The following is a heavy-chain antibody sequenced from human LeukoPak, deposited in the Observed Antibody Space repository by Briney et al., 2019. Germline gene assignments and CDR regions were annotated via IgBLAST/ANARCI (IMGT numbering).Heavy chain of an antibody. CDR1: GASISDSKW. CDR3: ARQGYCTNGVCLPPY. J-gene: IGHJ4*02. CDR2: IYHSGST. Sequence: PSETLSLTCAVSGASISDSKWWSWVRQPPGKGLEWIGEIYHSGSTNYNSSLKSRVTISVDKSKNQFSLNLNSVTAADTAVYYCARQGYCTNGVCLPPYWGQGTLVTVSS. V-gene: IGHV4-4*02. D-gene: IGHD2-8*01.